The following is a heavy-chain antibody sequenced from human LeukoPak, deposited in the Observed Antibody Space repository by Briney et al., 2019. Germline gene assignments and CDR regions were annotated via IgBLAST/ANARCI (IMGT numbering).Heavy chain of an antibody. V-gene: IGHV3-30*03. CDR2: ISYDGSNK. CDR3: ARDRNLIAAAGLSDY. J-gene: IGHJ4*02. CDR1: GFTFSDYY. D-gene: IGHD6-13*01. Sequence: PGGSLRLSCAASGFTFSDYYMSWIRQAPGKGLEWVAVISYDGSNKYYADSVKGRFTISRDTSKNTLYLQMNSLRAEDTAVYYCARDRNLIAAAGLSDYWGQGTLVTVSS.